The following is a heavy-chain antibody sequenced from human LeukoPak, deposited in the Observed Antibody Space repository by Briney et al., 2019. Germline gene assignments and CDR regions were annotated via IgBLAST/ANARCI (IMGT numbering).Heavy chain of an antibody. D-gene: IGHD6-19*01. CDR3: EKDSTAVAAPGGY. CDR2: IRYDGSNK. J-gene: IGHJ4*02. V-gene: IGHV3-30*02. Sequence: GGSLRLSCAASGFTFSSFGMHWVRQAPGKGLEWVAFIRYDGSNKYYADSVKGRFTISRDNSKNTLYLQMNSLRAEDTAVYYCEKDSTAVAAPGGYWGQGTLVTVSS. CDR1: GFTFSSFG.